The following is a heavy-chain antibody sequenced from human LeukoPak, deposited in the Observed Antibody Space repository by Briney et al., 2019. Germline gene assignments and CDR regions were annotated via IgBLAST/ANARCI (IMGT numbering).Heavy chain of an antibody. Sequence: PGGSLRLSCAASGFTFGDYAVHWVRQAPGKGLQWISSINWVGDTTSYADSVKGRFTISRDNTKSSLYLQMHSLRSEDTALYYCARDRQYGDYGGGDFFDSWGQGILVTVSS. V-gene: IGHV3-43D*03. D-gene: IGHD4-17*01. CDR3: ARDRQYGDYGGGDFFDS. CDR1: GFTFGDYA. CDR2: INWVGDTT. J-gene: IGHJ4*02.